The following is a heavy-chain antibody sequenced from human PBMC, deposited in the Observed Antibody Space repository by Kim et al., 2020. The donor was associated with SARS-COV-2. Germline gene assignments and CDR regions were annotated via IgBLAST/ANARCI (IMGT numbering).Heavy chain of an antibody. CDR3: ARDGDGSGSYYPYYYGMDV. Sequence: GRFTISRDNSKNTLYLQMNSLRAEDTAVYYCARDGDGSGSYYPYYYGMDVWGQGTTVTVSS. V-gene: IGHV3-66*01. D-gene: IGHD3-10*01. J-gene: IGHJ6*02.